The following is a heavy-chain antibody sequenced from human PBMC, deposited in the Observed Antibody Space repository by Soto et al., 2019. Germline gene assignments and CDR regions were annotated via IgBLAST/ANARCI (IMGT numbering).Heavy chain of an antibody. V-gene: IGHV4-59*11. CDR2: IYYIFIT. J-gene: IGHJ5*02. D-gene: IGHD3-3*01. CDR3: AGWSRDGDQRGDWCDP. CDR1: GDSLNTHY. Sequence: SATRSFTCTVSGDSLNTHYWSWIRPPPGKRLEWIGSIYYIFITTYNPSLKSRVTISVDTSKNQFSLKLSSVTAAGTAVYYCAGWSRDGDQRGDWCDPWGQGPLVTGSS.